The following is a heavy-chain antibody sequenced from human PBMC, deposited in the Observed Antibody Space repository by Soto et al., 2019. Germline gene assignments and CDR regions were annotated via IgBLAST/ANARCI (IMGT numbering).Heavy chain of an antibody. CDR1: GIEFSNYA. V-gene: IGHV3-23*04. Sequence: EVQLVESGGGLVQPGGSLRLSCVGSGIEFSNYAMSWVRQAPGKGLEWVSIVSASGRSRYHPDSVKGRFTISRDNSQNTLYLHMTTLRAEDTAVYYCAKDGQWLDVYYIVWGQGTPVTVYS. CDR3: AKDGQWLDVYYIV. J-gene: IGHJ4*01. D-gene: IGHD6-19*01. CDR2: VSASGRSR.